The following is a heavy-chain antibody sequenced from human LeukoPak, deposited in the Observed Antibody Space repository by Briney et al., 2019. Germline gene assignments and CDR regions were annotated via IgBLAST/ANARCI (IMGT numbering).Heavy chain of an antibody. CDR3: ARRNGDYKGSAFDI. D-gene: IGHD4-17*01. J-gene: IGHJ3*02. CDR2: ISAYNGNT. V-gene: IGHV1-18*01. Sequence: GASVKVSCKASGYTFTSYGISWVRQAPGQGLEWMGWISAYNGNTNYAQKFQGRVTMTRDMSTTTAYMELSSLRSEDTAVYYCARRNGDYKGSAFDIWGQGTMVTVSS. CDR1: GYTFTSYG.